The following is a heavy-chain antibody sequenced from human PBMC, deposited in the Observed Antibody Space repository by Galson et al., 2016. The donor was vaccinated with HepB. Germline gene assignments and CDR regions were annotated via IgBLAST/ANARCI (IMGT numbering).Heavy chain of an antibody. Sequence: SLRLCCAASGFVFSNFGLSWVRQAPRKGLEWVASVSTRRTTYYSDSVQGRFTISRDNSNNTLYLQMNGLRAEDTAVYYCAKERLVRRIFDHWGQGTLLTVSS. CDR2: VSTRRTT. V-gene: IGHV3-23*01. D-gene: IGHD1-1*01. CDR1: GFVFSNFG. CDR3: AKERLVRRIFDH. J-gene: IGHJ4*02.